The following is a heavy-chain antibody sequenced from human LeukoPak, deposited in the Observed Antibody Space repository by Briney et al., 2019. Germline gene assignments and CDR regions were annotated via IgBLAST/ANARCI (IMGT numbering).Heavy chain of an antibody. CDR3: ARSYCCSTSCYYYYGMDV. CDR1: GGSISSSSYY. Sequence: SETLSLTCTVSGGSISSSSYYWGWIRQPPGKGLEWIGSIYYSGSTNYNPSLKSRVTISVDTSKNQFSLKLSSVTAADTAVYYCARSYCCSTSCYYYYGMDVWGQGTTVTVSS. CDR2: IYYSGST. J-gene: IGHJ6*02. D-gene: IGHD2-2*01. V-gene: IGHV4-39*07.